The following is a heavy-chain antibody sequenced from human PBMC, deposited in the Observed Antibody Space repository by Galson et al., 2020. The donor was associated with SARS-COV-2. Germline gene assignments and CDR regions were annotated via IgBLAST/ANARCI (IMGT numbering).Heavy chain of an antibody. CDR3: TSGYDSSVFCYHAPPS. CDR2: IRSSAYGGKT. CDR1: GYSFDEYA. Sequence: TEGSLRLSCTASGYSFDEYAKSWVRQEPGKGLEWVGFIRSSAYGGKTKYAASVKGRFTISRADHKSIAYLQISTLKTEDTAVYYCTSGYDSSVFCYHAPPSWGQGTLVTVSP. V-gene: IGHV3-49*04. J-gene: IGHJ5*02. D-gene: IGHD3-22*01.